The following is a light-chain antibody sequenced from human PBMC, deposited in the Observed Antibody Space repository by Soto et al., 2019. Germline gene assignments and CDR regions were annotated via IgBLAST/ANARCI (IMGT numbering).Light chain of an antibody. CDR3: QQYHSSAT. CDR2: GAL. J-gene: IGKJ5*01. CDR1: QTVNENH. V-gene: IGKV3-20*01. Sequence: EGVLPQSPAALSLSPGERATLSCRASQTVNENHLAWYQQKPGQPPRLLIYGALSRATGISDRFRGSGSGTDFTLTISRLEPEDFAVYYCQQYHSSATFGQGTRLEIK.